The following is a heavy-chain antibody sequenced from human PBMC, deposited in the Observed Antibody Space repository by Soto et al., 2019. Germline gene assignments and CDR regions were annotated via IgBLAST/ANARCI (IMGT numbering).Heavy chain of an antibody. CDR1: GGTFYTYT. CDR3: ARIPRYSVHTSDDLDS. D-gene: IGHD5-18*01. Sequence: QVQLVQSGAEVRKPGSSVQVSCKASGGTFYTYTFRWVRQAPGHGLEWMGSITPIYPTTNYAEKFQGRLTGTVDGSQNTAYMELNSLTSEDTAVYYCARIPRYSVHTSDDLDSWGQGTLVTVSS. CDR2: ITPIYPTT. V-gene: IGHV1-69*15. J-gene: IGHJ4*02.